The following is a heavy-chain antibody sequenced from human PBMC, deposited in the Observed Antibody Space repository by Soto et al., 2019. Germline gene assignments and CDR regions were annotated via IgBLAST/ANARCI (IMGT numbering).Heavy chain of an antibody. Sequence: GSLRLSCVASGFTFTSYSMNWVRQAPGQGLEWVSYITSKSTTIKYADSVKGRFTVSRDNAKNSLYLQLNSLRDEDTAVYYCAREMGACSDSSCYPGPYDSWGQGTLVTVSS. J-gene: IGHJ5*02. CDR2: ITSKSTTI. V-gene: IGHV3-48*02. CDR3: AREMGACSDSSCYPGPYDS. D-gene: IGHD3-16*01. CDR1: GFTFTSYS.